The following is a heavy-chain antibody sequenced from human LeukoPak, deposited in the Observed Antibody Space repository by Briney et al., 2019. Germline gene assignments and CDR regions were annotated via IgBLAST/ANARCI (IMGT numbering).Heavy chain of an antibody. J-gene: IGHJ5*02. D-gene: IGHD1-26*01. V-gene: IGHV1-24*01. CDR2: FDPEDGET. CDR3: ARGVGATIATNWFDP. Sequence: GASVKVSCKVPGYTLTELSMHWVRQAPGKGLEWMGGFDPEDGETIYAQKFQGRVTITRDTSASTAYMELSSLRSEDTAVYYCARGVGATIATNWFDPWGQGTLVTVSS. CDR1: GYTLTELS.